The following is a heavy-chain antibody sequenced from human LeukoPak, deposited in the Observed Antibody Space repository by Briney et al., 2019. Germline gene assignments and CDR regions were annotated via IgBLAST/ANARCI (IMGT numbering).Heavy chain of an antibody. D-gene: IGHD3-22*01. J-gene: IGHJ3*02. CDR3: AKDPPYYYDSSGYGGGAFDI. CDR1: GFTFSSYS. Sequence: PGGSLRLSCAASGFTFSSYSMNWVRQAPGKGLEWVSAISGSGGSTYYADSVKGRFTISRDNSKNTLYVQMNSLRAEDTAVYYCAKDPPYYYDSSGYGGGAFDIWGQGTMVTVSS. V-gene: IGHV3-23*01. CDR2: ISGSGGST.